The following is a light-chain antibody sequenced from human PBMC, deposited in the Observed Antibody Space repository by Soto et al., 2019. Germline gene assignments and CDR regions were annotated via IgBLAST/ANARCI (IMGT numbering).Light chain of an antibody. CDR3: CSYAGSSTWV. CDR2: EGS. Sequence: QSALTQPASVSGSPGQSITISCTGSSSDVGSYNFVSWHQQHPGKAPKLMIYEGSKRPSGVSNRFSGSKSGNTASLTISGLQAEDEADYYCCSYAGSSTWVIGGGTKVTVL. J-gene: IGLJ3*02. CDR1: SSDVGSYNF. V-gene: IGLV2-23*01.